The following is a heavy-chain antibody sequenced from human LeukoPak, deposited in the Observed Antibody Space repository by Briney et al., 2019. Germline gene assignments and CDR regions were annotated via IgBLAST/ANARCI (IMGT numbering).Heavy chain of an antibody. CDR1: GYTLTELS. CDR2: FDPEDGET. J-gene: IGHJ4*02. D-gene: IGHD1-14*01. Sequence: ASVKVSCKVSGYTLTELSMHWVRQAPGKGLEWMGGFDPEDGETIYAQKFQGRVTMTEDTSTDTAYMELSSLRSEDTAVYYCATSPEPLEGYALWGQGTLVTVSS. V-gene: IGHV1-24*01. CDR3: ATSPEPLEGYAL.